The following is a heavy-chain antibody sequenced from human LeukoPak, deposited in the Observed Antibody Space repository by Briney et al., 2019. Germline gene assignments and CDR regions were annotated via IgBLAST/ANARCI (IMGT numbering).Heavy chain of an antibody. Sequence: PSETLSLTCAVYGGSFSGYYWSWIRQPPGKGLEWIGEVDHSGSTNYNPSLKSRVTISVDTSKNQFSLKLSSVTAEDTAVYYCARQPTSNYVWGRYRPPPDYSGHRTLVTASS. CDR1: GGSFSGYY. J-gene: IGHJ4*01. D-gene: IGHD3-16*02. CDR2: VDHSGST. V-gene: IGHV4-34*01. CDR3: ARQPTSNYVWGRYRPPPDY.